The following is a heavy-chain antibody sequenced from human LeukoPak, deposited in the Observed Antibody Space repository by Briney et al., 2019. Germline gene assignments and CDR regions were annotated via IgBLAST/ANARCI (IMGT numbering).Heavy chain of an antibody. Sequence: SVKVSCKASGGTFSSYAISWVRQAPGQGLEWMGGIIPIFGTANYAQKFQGRVTITTDESTSTAYMELSSLRSEDTAVYYCAGRITMIVVVTYDAFDTWGQGTMVTVSS. CDR1: GGTFSSYA. J-gene: IGHJ3*02. D-gene: IGHD3-22*01. CDR2: IIPIFGTA. CDR3: AGRITMIVVVTYDAFDT. V-gene: IGHV1-69*05.